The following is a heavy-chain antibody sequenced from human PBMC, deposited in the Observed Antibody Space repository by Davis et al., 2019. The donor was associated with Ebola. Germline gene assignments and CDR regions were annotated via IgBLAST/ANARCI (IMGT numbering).Heavy chain of an antibody. V-gene: IGHV4-61*08. J-gene: IGHJ5*02. CDR1: GGSISSGGYY. Sequence: PSETLSLTCTVSGGSISSGGYYWSWIRQHPGKGLEWIGYIYYSGSTNYNPSLKSRVTISVDTSKHQFSLKLSSVTAADTAVYYCARTSDGYGSSGGIGAWGQGTLVTVSS. CDR2: IYYSGST. CDR3: ARTSDGYGSSGGIGA. D-gene: IGHD3-10*01.